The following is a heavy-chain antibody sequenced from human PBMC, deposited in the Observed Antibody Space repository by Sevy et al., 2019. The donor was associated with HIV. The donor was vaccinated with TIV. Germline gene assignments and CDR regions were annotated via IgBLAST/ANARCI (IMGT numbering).Heavy chain of an antibody. J-gene: IGHJ6*02. Sequence: GGSLRLSCAASGFTFSSYWMSWVRQAPGMGLEWVASINQDGSEKYYVDSMKGRFTISRDNAKNSLYVQMNSLRVEDTAVYYCARDDGTVGATADYYGMDVWGQGTTVTVSS. D-gene: IGHD1-26*01. V-gene: IGHV3-7*01. CDR1: GFTFSSYW. CDR3: ARDDGTVGATADYYGMDV. CDR2: INQDGSEK.